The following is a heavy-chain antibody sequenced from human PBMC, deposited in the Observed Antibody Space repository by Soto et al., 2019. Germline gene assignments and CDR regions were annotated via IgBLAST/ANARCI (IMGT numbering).Heavy chain of an antibody. J-gene: IGHJ4*02. D-gene: IGHD2-21*02. CDR2: IYPGDSDT. CDR1: GYSFTSYW. CDR3: ARLVGVVTLIRDSYYFDY. Sequence: EVQLVQSGAEVKKPGESLKISCKGSGYSFTSYWIGWVRQMPGKGLEWMGIIYPGDSDTRYSPSFQGQVTISADKSISTAYLQWSSLKASDTAMYYCARLVGVVTLIRDSYYFDYWGQGTLVTVSS. V-gene: IGHV5-51*03.